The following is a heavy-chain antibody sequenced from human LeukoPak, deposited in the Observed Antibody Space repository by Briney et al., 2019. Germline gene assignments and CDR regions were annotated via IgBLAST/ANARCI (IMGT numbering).Heavy chain of an antibody. J-gene: IGHJ5*02. CDR3: ARGSRDFWSGGNWFDP. CDR1: GGSISSGSYY. V-gene: IGHV4-61*02. Sequence: PSQTLSLTCTVSGGSISSGSYYWSWIRQPAGKGLEWIGRIYTSGSTNYNPSLKSRVTISVDTSKNQFSLKLSSVTAADTAVYYCARGSRDFWSGGNWFDPWGQGTLVTVSS. CDR2: IYTSGST. D-gene: IGHD3-3*01.